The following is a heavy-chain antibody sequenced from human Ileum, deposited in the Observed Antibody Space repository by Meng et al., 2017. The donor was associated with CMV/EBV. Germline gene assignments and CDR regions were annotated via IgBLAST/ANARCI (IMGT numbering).Heavy chain of an antibody. V-gene: IGHV4-39*07. CDR2: VHYSGNT. Sequence: SETLSLTCTVSGGSMSSSPYYWGWIRQPPGKGLEWVGAVHYSGNTYYSPSLESRITIYVTTSNSQFSLTLTSMTAADTAVYYCVTFRGRVPAAIAPAWYLDIWGRGTLVTVSS. CDR1: GGSMSSSPYY. D-gene: IGHD2-2*02. CDR3: VTFRGRVPAAIAPAWYLDI. J-gene: IGHJ2*01.